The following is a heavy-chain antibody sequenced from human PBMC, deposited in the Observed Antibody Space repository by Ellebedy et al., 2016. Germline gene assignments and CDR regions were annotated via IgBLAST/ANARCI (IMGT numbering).Heavy chain of an antibody. CDR2: ISSSGSTI. D-gene: IGHD3-22*01. V-gene: IGHV3-11*01. CDR1: GFTFSDYY. CDR3: ARDYYYDSSGYPY. J-gene: IGHJ4*02. Sequence: GGSLRLSXAASGFTFSDYYMSWIRQAPGKGLEWVSYISSSGSTIYYADSVKGRFTISRDNAKNSLYLQMNSLRAEDTAVYYCARDYYYDSSGYPYWGQGTLVTVSS.